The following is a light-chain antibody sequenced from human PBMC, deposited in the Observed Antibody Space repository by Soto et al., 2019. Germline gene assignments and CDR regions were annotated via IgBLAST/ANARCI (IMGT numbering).Light chain of an antibody. V-gene: IGKV1-39*01. J-gene: IGKJ1*01. CDR3: QQTYSTPWT. CDR2: ATS. CDR1: QIISSY. Sequence: DIQMTQFPSSLSASVGDRVTITCRASQIISSYFNWYQQKPGKAPKLLIYATSSLQSGVPSRFSGSGSGTEFSLTISGLQAEDFATYYCQQTYSTPWTFGQGTKVEVK.